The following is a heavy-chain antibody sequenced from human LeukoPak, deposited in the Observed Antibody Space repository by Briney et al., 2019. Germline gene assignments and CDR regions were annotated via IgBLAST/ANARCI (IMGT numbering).Heavy chain of an antibody. V-gene: IGHV1-18*01. CDR1: GYTFTSYG. Sequence: ASVKVSCKASGYTFTSYGISWVRQAPGQGLEWMGWISAYNGNTNYAQKLQGRVTMTTDTSTSTAYMELRSLRSDDTAVYYCARFRGVVVVAATLPPYNWFDPWGQGTLVTVSS. J-gene: IGHJ5*02. D-gene: IGHD2-15*01. CDR3: ARFRGVVVVAATLPPYNWFDP. CDR2: ISAYNGNT.